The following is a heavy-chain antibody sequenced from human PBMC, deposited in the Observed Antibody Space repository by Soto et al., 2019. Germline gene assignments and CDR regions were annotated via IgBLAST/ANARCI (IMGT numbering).Heavy chain of an antibody. CDR1: GFTFSSYA. CDR3: ARGSTDSYPGSRIFDF. D-gene: IGHD3-10*01. Sequence: GGSLRLSCEVSGFTFSSYAMSWVRQAPGRGLEWVSTITDTGGDTKYSDSVRGRFTMSRDNSKKTLYLQMNNLRVEDSALYYCARGSTDSYPGSRIFDFWGRGTLVTVSS. V-gene: IGHV3-23*01. CDR2: ITDTGGDT. J-gene: IGHJ4*02.